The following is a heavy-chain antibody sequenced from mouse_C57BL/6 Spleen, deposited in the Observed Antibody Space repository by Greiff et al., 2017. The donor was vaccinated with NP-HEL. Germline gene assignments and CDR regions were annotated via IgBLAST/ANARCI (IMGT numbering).Heavy chain of an antibody. CDR2: IRNKANGYTT. J-gene: IGHJ4*01. Sequence: EVKLMESGGGLVQPGGSLSLSCAASGFTFTDYYMSWVRQPPGKALEWLGFIRNKANGYTTEYSASVKGRFTISRDNSQSILYLQMNALRAEDSATYYCASHYDYDKDYYAMDYRGQGTSVTVSS. V-gene: IGHV7-3*01. D-gene: IGHD2-4*01. CDR3: ASHYDYDKDYYAMDY. CDR1: GFTFTDYY.